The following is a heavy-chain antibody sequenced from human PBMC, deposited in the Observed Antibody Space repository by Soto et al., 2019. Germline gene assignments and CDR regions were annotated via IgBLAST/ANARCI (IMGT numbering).Heavy chain of an antibody. CDR3: ARANDYRGYFDY. CDR1: GYTFTSYG. J-gene: IGHJ4*02. Sequence: ASVKVSCKASGYTFTSYGISWVRQAPGQGLEWMGWISAYHGNTNYAQKLQGRVTMTTDTSTSTAYMELRSLRSDDTAVYYCARANDYRGYFDYWGQGTLVTVSS. V-gene: IGHV1-18*01. CDR2: ISAYHGNT. D-gene: IGHD3-16*01.